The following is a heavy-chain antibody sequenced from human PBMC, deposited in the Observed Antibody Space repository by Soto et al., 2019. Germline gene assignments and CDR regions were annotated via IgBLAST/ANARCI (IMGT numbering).Heavy chain of an antibody. CDR2: IKQDGSEK. Sequence: EVQLVESGGGLVQPGGSLRLSCAASGFTFSNYWMSWVRQAPVKGLEWVASIKQDGSEKYYVDSVKGRFTISRDNTKNSLYLQMNSLRAEDTAMYYCARGTSFDFDDNAYYAHWGQGTLVTVSS. CDR1: GFTFSNYW. V-gene: IGHV3-7*03. J-gene: IGHJ4*02. CDR3: ARGTSFDFDDNAYYAH. D-gene: IGHD3-22*01.